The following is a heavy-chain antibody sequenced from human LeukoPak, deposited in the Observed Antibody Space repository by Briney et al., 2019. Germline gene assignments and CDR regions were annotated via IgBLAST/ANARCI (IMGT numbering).Heavy chain of an antibody. CDR2: FDPEDGET. V-gene: IGHV1-24*01. J-gene: IGHJ4*02. CDR3: ATSHYYGSGDSPFDY. D-gene: IGHD3-10*01. Sequence: ASVKVSCKVSGYTLTELSMHWVRQAPGKGLEWMGGFDPEDGETIYAQKFQGRVTMTEDTSTDTAYMELSSLRSEDTAVYYCATSHYYGSGDSPFDYWGQGTLVTVSS. CDR1: GYTLTELS.